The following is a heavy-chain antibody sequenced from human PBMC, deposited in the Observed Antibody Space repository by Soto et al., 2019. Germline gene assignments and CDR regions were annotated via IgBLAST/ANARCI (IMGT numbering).Heavy chain of an antibody. Sequence: QVQLQESGPGLVKPSQTLSLTCTVSGGSISSGGYYWSWIRQHPGKGLEWIGYIYYSGSTYYNPSLKSRVTISVDTSKNQFSLKLSSVTAADTAVYYCAREEQLEPYNWFDPWGQGTLVTVPS. J-gene: IGHJ5*02. CDR1: GGSISSGGYY. V-gene: IGHV4-31*03. CDR3: AREEQLEPYNWFDP. D-gene: IGHD6-13*01. CDR2: IYYSGST.